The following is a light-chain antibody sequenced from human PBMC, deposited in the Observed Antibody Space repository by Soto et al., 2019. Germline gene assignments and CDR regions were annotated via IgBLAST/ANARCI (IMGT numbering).Light chain of an antibody. V-gene: IGKV1-9*01. CDR1: QGISRY. Sequence: IQLTQSPSSLSASVGDSVTITCRASQGISRYLAWYQQKPGKAPKLLIYAASTLQSGVPSRCSGSGSGTDFTLPISSLQPEDSATYYCQQLNSYPYTVGQGTKLEIK. CDR2: AAS. J-gene: IGKJ2*01. CDR3: QQLNSYPYT.